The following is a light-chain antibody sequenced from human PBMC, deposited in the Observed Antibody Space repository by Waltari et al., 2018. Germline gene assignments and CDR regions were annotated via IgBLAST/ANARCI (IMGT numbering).Light chain of an antibody. J-gene: IGKJ2*01. CDR1: QRVDTTY. CDR3: HQYGRSPYT. V-gene: IGKV3-20*01. CDR2: GAT. Sequence: EIVLTQSPGTLSSSPGERATLSCRASQRVDTTYLAWFQQKPGQAPRLLIYGATTRATGIPPRFSGSGSETDFTLTISSLEPEDLAVYYCHQYGRSPYTFGQGTKLEI.